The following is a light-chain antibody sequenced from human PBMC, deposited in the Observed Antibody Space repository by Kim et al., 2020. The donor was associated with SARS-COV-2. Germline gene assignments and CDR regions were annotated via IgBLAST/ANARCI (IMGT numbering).Light chain of an antibody. Sequence: PGERATLFCRASQSVGSRYLAWFQQKPGQPPRLLMYDTSKRATGVPDRFSGSGSGTDFTLTVSRLEAEDYAVYYCQQYLKSPLTFGGGTKLEI. CDR3: QQYLKSPLT. CDR1: QSVGSRY. J-gene: IGKJ4*01. V-gene: IGKV3-20*01. CDR2: DTS.